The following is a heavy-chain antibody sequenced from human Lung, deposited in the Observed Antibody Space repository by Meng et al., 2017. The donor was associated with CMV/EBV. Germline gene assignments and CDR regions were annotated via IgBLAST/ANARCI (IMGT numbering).Heavy chain of an antibody. CDR2: INPNSGGT. CDR1: GYTFTGYY. Sequence: ASVKVSCKASGYTFTGYYIHWVRQAPGQGLEWMGWINPNSGGTNYAQKFQGRVTMTRDTSISTAYMELSRLRSDDTAVYYCARGTGYSSSSGVYWGQGPLVTVSS. D-gene: IGHD6-6*01. V-gene: IGHV1-2*02. CDR3: ARGTGYSSSSGVY. J-gene: IGHJ4*02.